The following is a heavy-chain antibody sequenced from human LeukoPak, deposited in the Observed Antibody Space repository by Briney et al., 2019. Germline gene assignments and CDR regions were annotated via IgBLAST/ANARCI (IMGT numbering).Heavy chain of an antibody. V-gene: IGHV3-23*01. CDR2: ISGSAQRT. Sequence: PGGTLRLSCAASGLTFSDYAMSWVRQAPGQGLEWVSGISGSAQRTYYADSVKGRFTISRDNFKRTLYLEMNSLRAEDTVVYYCAKRYIANTGPIDYWGQGTLVTVSS. D-gene: IGHD1-1*01. J-gene: IGHJ4*02. CDR3: AKRYIANTGPIDY. CDR1: GLTFSDYA.